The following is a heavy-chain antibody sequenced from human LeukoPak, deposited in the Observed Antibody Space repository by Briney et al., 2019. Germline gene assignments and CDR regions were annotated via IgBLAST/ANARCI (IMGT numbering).Heavy chain of an antibody. J-gene: IGHJ4*02. V-gene: IGHV4-38-2*01. CDR3: ARGEFLRLGELSLYPFDY. CDR1: GFTFSDYY. D-gene: IGHD3-16*02. CDR2: IYYSGST. Sequence: GSLRLSCAACGFTFSDYYMSWLRQAPGKGLEWIGSIYYSGSTYYNPSLKSRVTISVDTSKNQFSLKLSSVTAADTAVYYCARGEFLRLGELSLYPFDYWGQGTLVTVSS.